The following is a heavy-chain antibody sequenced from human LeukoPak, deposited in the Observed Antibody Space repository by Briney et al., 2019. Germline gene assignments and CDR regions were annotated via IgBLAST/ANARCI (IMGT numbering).Heavy chain of an antibody. V-gene: IGHV4-30-4*01. CDR2: IYYSGST. CDR3: ARDERDGSGSYYNNWFDP. D-gene: IGHD3-10*01. CDR1: GGSISSGDYY. J-gene: IGHJ5*02. Sequence: SGTLSLTCTVSGGSISSGDYYWSWIRQPPGKGLEWIGYIYYSGSTYYNPSLKSRVTISVDTSKNQFSLKLSSVTAADTAVYYCARDERDGSGSYYNNWFDPWGQGTLVTVSS.